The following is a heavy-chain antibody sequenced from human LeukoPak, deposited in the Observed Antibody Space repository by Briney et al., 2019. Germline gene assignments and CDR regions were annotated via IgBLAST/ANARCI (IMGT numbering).Heavy chain of an antibody. V-gene: IGHV3-48*03. D-gene: IGHD6-13*01. CDR1: GFTFSTYA. J-gene: IGHJ4*02. Sequence: PGGSLRLSCAASGFTFSTYAMNWVRQAPGKGLEWVSYITNNGSTIYYADSVKGRFTIPRDKAENSLYLQMNSLRAEDTAVYYCARGRSIAAAGADYFDYWGQGTLVTVSS. CDR2: ITNNGSTI. CDR3: ARGRSIAAAGADYFDY.